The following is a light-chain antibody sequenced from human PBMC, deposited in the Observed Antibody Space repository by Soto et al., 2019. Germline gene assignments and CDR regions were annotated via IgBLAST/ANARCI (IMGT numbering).Light chain of an antibody. CDR1: QDILSW. Sequence: DIQMTQSPSSVSASVGDRVTITCRASQDILSWLAWYQQKPGEAPRLLIYSSSDLLSGVTSKFSSSVYVTVFTLTITSLHPEDFATYYCQQATSFPITCGPGTSLDIK. CDR2: SSS. CDR3: QQATSFPIT. J-gene: IGKJ3*01. V-gene: IGKV1-12*01.